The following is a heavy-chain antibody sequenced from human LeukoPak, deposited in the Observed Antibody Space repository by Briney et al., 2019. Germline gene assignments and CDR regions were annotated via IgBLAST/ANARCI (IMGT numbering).Heavy chain of an antibody. CDR1: GGTFSSYA. CDR3: ARSIQVRGVFDY. V-gene: IGHV1-69*13. D-gene: IGHD3-10*01. CDR2: IIPIFGTA. Sequence: SVKVSCKASGGTFSSYAISWVRQASGQGLEWMGGIIPIFGTANYAQKFQGRVTITADESTSTAYMELSSLRSEDTAVYYCARSIQVRGVFDYWGQGTLVTVSS. J-gene: IGHJ4*02.